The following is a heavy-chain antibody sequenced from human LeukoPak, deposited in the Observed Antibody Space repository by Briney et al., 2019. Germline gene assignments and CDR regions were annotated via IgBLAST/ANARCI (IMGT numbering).Heavy chain of an antibody. CDR3: ARDSGLYYYGSGSYLGY. D-gene: IGHD3-10*01. CDR1: GGSISSYY. Sequence: SETLSLTCTVSGGSISSYYWSWIRQPPGKGLEWIGDIYYSGSTNYNPSLKSRVTISVDTSKNQFSLKLSSVTAADTAVYYCARDSGLYYYGSGSYLGYWGQGTLVTVSS. J-gene: IGHJ4*02. V-gene: IGHV4-59*01. CDR2: IYYSGST.